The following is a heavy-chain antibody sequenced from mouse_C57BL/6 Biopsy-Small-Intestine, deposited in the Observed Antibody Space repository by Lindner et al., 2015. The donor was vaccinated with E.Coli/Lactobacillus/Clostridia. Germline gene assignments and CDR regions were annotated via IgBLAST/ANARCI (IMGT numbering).Heavy chain of an antibody. V-gene: IGHV1S135*01. CDR3: ARSKGYDYPDY. CDR2: IDPYNGAT. J-gene: IGHJ2*01. CDR1: GYSFTGYN. D-gene: IGHD2-4*01. Sequence: VQLQESGPELVKPGASVKMSCKASGYSFTGYNIHWVKQSHGRSLEWIGFIDPYNGATNYNQKFTGKATLTVDKSSSTAYMQLNSLTSEDSAVYYCARSKGYDYPDYWGQGTTLTVSS.